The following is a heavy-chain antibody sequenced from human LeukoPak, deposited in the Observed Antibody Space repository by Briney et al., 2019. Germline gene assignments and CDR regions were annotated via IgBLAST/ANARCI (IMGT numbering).Heavy chain of an antibody. CDR3: AVLYYYDSSGLSFDI. Sequence: ASVKVSCKASGYTFTGHYIHWVRQAPGQGLEWMGWINPKNTGTNYAQKFQGRVTMTRDTSTGTAYMELSRLRSDDTAVYYCAVLYYYDSSGLSFDIWGQGTMVTVSS. D-gene: IGHD3-22*01. CDR1: GYTFTGHY. V-gene: IGHV1-2*02. J-gene: IGHJ3*02. CDR2: INPKNTGT.